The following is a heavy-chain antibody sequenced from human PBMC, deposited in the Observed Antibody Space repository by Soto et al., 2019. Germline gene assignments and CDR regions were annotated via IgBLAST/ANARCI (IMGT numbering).Heavy chain of an antibody. Sequence: EVQLLESGGGLVQPGGSLRLSCVAFKFTFSTYAMTWVRQAPGKGLEWVSGISGSGATTYYADSVKGRFTISRDNSKDTLYLQLNSLRVEDTAVYFCAKIFLPLPLIVNDAFDIWCQGAMVTVSS. CDR3: AKIFLPLPLIVNDAFDI. CDR2: ISGSGATT. J-gene: IGHJ3*02. CDR1: KFTFSTYA. D-gene: IGHD3-22*01. V-gene: IGHV3-23*01.